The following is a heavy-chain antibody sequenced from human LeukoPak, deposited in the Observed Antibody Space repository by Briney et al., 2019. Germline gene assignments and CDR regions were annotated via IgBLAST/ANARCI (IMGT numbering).Heavy chain of an antibody. Sequence: ASVKVSCKASGYTFTSYYMHWVRQAPGQGLEWMGIINPSGGSTSYAQKFQGRVTMTRDMSTSTVYMELSSLRSEDTAVYYCAKAVVVVPAANELFDYWGQGTLVTVSP. D-gene: IGHD2-2*01. J-gene: IGHJ4*02. CDR1: GYTFTSYY. CDR2: INPSGGST. CDR3: AKAVVVVPAANELFDY. V-gene: IGHV1-46*01.